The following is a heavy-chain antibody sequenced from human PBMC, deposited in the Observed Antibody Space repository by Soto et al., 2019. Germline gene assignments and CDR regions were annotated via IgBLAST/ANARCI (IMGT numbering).Heavy chain of an antibody. CDR2: IYYSGST. CDR3: ARIPPVTTRVEYFQH. V-gene: IGHV4-39*01. Sequence: SETLSLTCTVSGGSISSSSYYWGWIRQPPGKGLEWIGSIYYSGSTYYNPSLKSRVTISVDTSKNQFSLKLSSVTAADTVVYYCARIPPVTTRVEYFQHWGQGTLVTVSS. CDR1: GGSISSSSYY. J-gene: IGHJ1*01. D-gene: IGHD4-17*01.